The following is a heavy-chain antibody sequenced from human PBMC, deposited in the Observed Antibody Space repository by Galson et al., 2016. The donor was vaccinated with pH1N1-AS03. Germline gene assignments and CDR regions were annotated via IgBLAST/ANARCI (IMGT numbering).Heavy chain of an antibody. V-gene: IGHV5-51*01. D-gene: IGHD6-6*01. Sequence: QSGAEVTKPGESPKISCKGSGYSFSTYWIGWVRQMPGKGLEWMGIIYPDDSDTRYSPSFHGQVTISADKSISTAYLQWSSLTASDTAMYYCAKSLYSSSPSSGFDYWGQGTLVTVSS. CDR2: IYPDDSDT. CDR1: GYSFSTYW. CDR3: AKSLYSSSPSSGFDY. J-gene: IGHJ4*02.